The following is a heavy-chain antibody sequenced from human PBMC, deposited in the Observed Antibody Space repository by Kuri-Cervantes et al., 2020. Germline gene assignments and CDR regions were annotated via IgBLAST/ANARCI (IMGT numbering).Heavy chain of an antibody. V-gene: IGHV1-8*01. J-gene: IGHJ4*02. CDR2: MNPNSGNT. CDR1: GYTFTSYD. Sequence: ASVKVSCKASGYTFTSYDINWVRQATGQGLEWMGWMNPNSGNTGYAQKFQGRVTMTRNTSISTAYMELSSLRSEDTAVYYCARRLVIAAAGTRFSYWGQGTLVTVSS. D-gene: IGHD6-13*01. CDR3: ARRLVIAAAGTRFSY.